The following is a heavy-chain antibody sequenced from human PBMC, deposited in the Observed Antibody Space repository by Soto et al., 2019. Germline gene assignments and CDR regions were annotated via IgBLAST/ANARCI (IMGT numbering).Heavy chain of an antibody. J-gene: IGHJ4*02. D-gene: IGHD3-3*01. CDR2: IYWDDNN. Sequence: QITLKESGPTLVKPTQTLTLTCTFSGLSLSTSGVAVGWIRQPPGKTLEWLALIYWDDNNRYSPSLKNRLTVTKDTSKNQVGLTMTNMDPVDTGTYYLAHSDPSDDLWSGSTFHWGQGSQVTVSS. V-gene: IGHV2-5*02. CDR3: AHSDPSDDLWSGSTFH. CDR1: GLSLSTSGVA.